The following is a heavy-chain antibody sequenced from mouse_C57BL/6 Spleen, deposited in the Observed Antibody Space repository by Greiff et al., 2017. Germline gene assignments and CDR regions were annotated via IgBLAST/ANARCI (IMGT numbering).Heavy chain of an antibody. Sequence: VQLQQPGAELVRPGSSVKLSCKASGYTFTSYWMDWVKQRPGQGLEWIGNIYPSDSETHYNQKFKDKATLTVDKSSSTAYMQLSGLTSEDSAVYYCAREGHYFDYWGQGTTLTVSS. V-gene: IGHV1-61*01. CDR2: IYPSDSET. J-gene: IGHJ2*01. CDR1: GYTFTSYW. CDR3: AREGHYFDY.